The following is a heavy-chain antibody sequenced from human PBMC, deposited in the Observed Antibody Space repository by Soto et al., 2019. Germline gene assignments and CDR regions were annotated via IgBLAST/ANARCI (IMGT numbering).Heavy chain of an antibody. CDR1: GFTFSTYG. CDR2: IWYDGSSK. CDR3: ARDHYSSYYDYYGMDV. V-gene: IGHV3-33*01. Sequence: GGSLRLSCAASGFTFSTYGMHWVRQAPGKGLGWVAVIWYDGSSKHYADSVKGRFTISRDNSKNTLYLQLNGLRAEDTAVYYCARDHYSSYYDYYGMDVWGQGTTVTVSS. D-gene: IGHD5-18*01. J-gene: IGHJ6*02.